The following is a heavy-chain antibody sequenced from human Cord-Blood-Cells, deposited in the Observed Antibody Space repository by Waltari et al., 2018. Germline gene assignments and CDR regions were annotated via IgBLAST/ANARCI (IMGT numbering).Heavy chain of an antibody. CDR1: GYSISSGYY. Sequence: QVQLQESGPGLVKPSETLSLTCAVSGYSISSGYYWGWIRQPPGKGLEWIGSIHHSGSTYYNPSLKSRVTISVDTSKNQFSLKLSSVTAADTAVYYCARALGSSSSYYYYGMDVWGQGTTVTVSS. CDR2: IHHSGST. J-gene: IGHJ6*02. CDR3: ARALGSSSSYYYYGMDV. D-gene: IGHD6-6*01. V-gene: IGHV4-38-2*01.